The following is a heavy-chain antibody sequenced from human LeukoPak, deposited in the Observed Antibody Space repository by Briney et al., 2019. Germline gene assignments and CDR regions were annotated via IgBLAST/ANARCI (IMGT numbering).Heavy chain of an antibody. Sequence: ASVKVSCKASGYTFTGYYMHWVRQAPGQGLEWMGWINPNSGGTNYAQKFQGRVTMTRDTSISTAYMELGRLRSDDTAVYYCAEGGSFSGPDGMDVWGQGTTVTVSS. D-gene: IGHD3-10*01. V-gene: IGHV1-2*02. J-gene: IGHJ6*02. CDR3: AEGGSFSGPDGMDV. CDR2: INPNSGGT. CDR1: GYTFTGYY.